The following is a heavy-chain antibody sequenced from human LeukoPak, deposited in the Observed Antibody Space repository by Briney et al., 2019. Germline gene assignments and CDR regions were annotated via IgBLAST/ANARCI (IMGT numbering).Heavy chain of an antibody. Sequence: GGSLRLSCAASGFTFSSYSMNWVRQAPGKGLEWVSSISSSSSYIYYADSVKGRFTISRDNAKNSLYLQMNSLRAEDTAVYYCARDWTRYCSGGSCYPGAFDIWGQGTMVTVSS. D-gene: IGHD2-15*01. CDR3: ARDWTRYCSGGSCYPGAFDI. CDR1: GFTFSSYS. CDR2: ISSSSSYI. J-gene: IGHJ3*02. V-gene: IGHV3-21*01.